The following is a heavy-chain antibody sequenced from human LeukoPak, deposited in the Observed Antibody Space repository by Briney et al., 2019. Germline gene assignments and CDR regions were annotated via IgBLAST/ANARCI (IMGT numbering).Heavy chain of an antibody. CDR3: AKDGETYYYGSGSYYGHFDY. J-gene: IGHJ4*02. D-gene: IGHD3-10*01. V-gene: IGHV3-30*02. CDR1: GYTFTSYG. CDR2: IRFDGSNK. Sequence: SCKASGYTFTSYGMHWVRQAPGKGLEWVTFIRFDGSNKYYADSVKGRFTISRDNSKNTLYLQMNSLRAEDTAVYYCAKDGETYYYGSGSYYGHFDYWGQGTLVTVSS.